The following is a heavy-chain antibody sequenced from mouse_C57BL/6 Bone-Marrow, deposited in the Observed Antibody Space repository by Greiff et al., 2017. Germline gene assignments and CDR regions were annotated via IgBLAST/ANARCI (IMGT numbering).Heavy chain of an antibody. J-gene: IGHJ3*01. CDR2: GQGLELIG. CDR3: SEDTAVYYCTALGFAY. Sequence: QVQLQQSGPELARPWASVKISCQAFYTFSRRVHFAIRDTNYWMQWVKQRPGQGLELIGAIYPGNGDTRYNQKFKGKATITADTSSNTAYLQLSSLTSEDTAVYYCTALGFAYGGQGALVTVSA. CDR1: YTFSRRVH. V-gene: IGHV1-87*01.